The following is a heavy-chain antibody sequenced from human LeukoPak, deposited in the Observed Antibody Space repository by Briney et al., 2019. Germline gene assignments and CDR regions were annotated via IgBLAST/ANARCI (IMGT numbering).Heavy chain of an antibody. CDR1: GYTFTDYC. Sequence: GASVKVSCKASGYTFTDYCIHWVRQAPGQGLEWMGWINPNSGDTDYAQKFQGRVTMTRDTSISTAYMELSSLRSDDTAVYYCARDMDTGPDLFDYWGQGTLVTVSS. J-gene: IGHJ4*02. D-gene: IGHD5-18*01. CDR3: ARDMDTGPDLFDY. CDR2: INPNSGDT. V-gene: IGHV1-2*02.